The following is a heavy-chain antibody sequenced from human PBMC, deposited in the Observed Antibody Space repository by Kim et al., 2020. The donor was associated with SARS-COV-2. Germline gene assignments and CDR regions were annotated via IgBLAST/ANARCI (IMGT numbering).Heavy chain of an antibody. CDR3: ARVRSDYGDYGGTFDY. D-gene: IGHD4-17*01. J-gene: IGHJ4*02. V-gene: IGHV4-59*01. Sequence: LKSRVPISVDTSKDQFSLKLSSVTAADTAVYYCARVRSDYGDYGGTFDYWGQGTLVTVSS.